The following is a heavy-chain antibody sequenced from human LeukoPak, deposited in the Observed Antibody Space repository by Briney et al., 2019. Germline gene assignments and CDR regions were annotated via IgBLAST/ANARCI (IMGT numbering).Heavy chain of an antibody. V-gene: IGHV3-23*01. CDR1: GFTFSPYA. CDR3: AGGESYYDFDY. J-gene: IGHJ4*02. Sequence: GGSLRLSCAASGFTFSPYAMSWVRQAPGKGLEWVSGISGSGGSTYYADSVKGRFTISRDNSKNTVYLQMNSLRDEDTAVYYCAGGESYYDFDYWGQGTLVTVSS. CDR2: ISGSGGST. D-gene: IGHD1-26*01.